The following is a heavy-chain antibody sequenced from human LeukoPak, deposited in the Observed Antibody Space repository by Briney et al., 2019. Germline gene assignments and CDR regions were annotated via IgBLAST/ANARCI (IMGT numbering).Heavy chain of an antibody. CDR2: ISGSGCPT. CDR1: GFTFSSSG. V-gene: IGHV3-23*01. CDR3: AKDRRTVMGNVFHI. J-gene: IGHJ3*02. Sequence: GGSLRLFCAPSGFTFSSSGMSWARHAPGKRLEWLSCISGSGCPTHHADSVKGRLTLSRDKPKHTVYLQMNSQRADHPAVYSSAKDRRTVMGNVFHIWGQGTMVTVS. D-gene: IGHD5-18*01.